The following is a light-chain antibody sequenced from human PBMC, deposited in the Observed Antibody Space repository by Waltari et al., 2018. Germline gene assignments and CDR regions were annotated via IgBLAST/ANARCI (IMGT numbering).Light chain of an antibody. V-gene: IGKV1-33*01. Sequence: DIQMTQSPSSLSASVGDRVSFTCQASQDIRNYLSWYQQKPGKAPKLLIYDASTLETAVPSRFSGSRSGTDFTFTISSLQPEDSATYFCLQYVNLSAAFGGGTTVEIK. CDR1: QDIRNY. CDR3: LQYVNLSAA. J-gene: IGKJ4*01. CDR2: DAS.